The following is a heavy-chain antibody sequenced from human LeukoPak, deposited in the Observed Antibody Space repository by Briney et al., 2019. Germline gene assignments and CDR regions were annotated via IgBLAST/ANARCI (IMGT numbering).Heavy chain of an antibody. CDR3: ARDRASNHYDILTGYYPNWFDP. D-gene: IGHD3-9*01. CDR2: ISSSSSYI. J-gene: IGHJ5*02. CDR1: GFTFSSYS. Sequence: PGGSLRLSCAASGFTFSSYSMNWVRQAPGKGLEWVSSISSSSSYIYYADSVKGRFTISRDNAKNSLYLQMNSLRAEDTAVYYCARDRASNHYDILTGYYPNWFDPWGQGTLVTVSS. V-gene: IGHV3-21*01.